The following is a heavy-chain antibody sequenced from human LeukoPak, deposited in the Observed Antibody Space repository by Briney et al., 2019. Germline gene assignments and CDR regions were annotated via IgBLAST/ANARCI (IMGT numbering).Heavy chain of an antibody. V-gene: IGHV3-7*01. CDR3: AKDRRITMIRGVIRRDWFDL. CDR2: IKQDGSEK. CDR1: GFTFSSYW. D-gene: IGHD3-10*01. J-gene: IGHJ5*02. Sequence: PGGSLRLSCAASGFTFSSYWMSWVRQAPGQGLEWVANIKQDGSEKYYVDSVKGRFTISRDNAKNSLYLQMNSLRAEDTAVYYCAKDRRITMIRGVIRRDWFDLWGQGTLVTVSS.